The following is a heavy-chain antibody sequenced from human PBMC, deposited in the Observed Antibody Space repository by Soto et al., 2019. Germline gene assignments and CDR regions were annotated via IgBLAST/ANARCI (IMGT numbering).Heavy chain of an antibody. CDR2: INPSGGST. CDR3: ARDPTSGDY. V-gene: IGHV1-46*01. Sequence: ASVKVSCKASGYIFTNYYIHWVRQAPGQGLEWMAIINPSGGSTNYAQKFQGRVTLARDTFTNTVYMELSSLRSEDTAIYYCARDPTSGDYWGQGTLVTVSS. CDR1: GYIFTNYY. J-gene: IGHJ4*02.